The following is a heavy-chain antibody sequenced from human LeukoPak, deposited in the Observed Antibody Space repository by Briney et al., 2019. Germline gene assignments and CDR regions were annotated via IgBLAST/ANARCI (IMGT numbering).Heavy chain of an antibody. V-gene: IGHV4-4*07. CDR3: ARDRVYDFWSGYYTAGAFDI. Sequence: PSATLSLTCTVSGGSISSYYWSWIRQPAGKGLEWIGRIYTSGSTNYNPSLKSRVTMSVDTSKNQFSLKLSSVTAADTAVYYCARDRVYDFWSGYYTAGAFDIWGQGTMVTVSS. J-gene: IGHJ3*02. CDR1: GGSISSYY. D-gene: IGHD3-3*01. CDR2: IYTSGST.